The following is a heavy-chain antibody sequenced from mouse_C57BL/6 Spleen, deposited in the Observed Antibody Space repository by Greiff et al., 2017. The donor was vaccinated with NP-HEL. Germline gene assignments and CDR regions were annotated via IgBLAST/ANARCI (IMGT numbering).Heavy chain of an antibody. CDR2: IWRGGST. CDR3: AKEGSSHYYAMDY. D-gene: IGHD1-1*01. V-gene: IGHV2-5*01. CDR1: GFSLTSYG. Sequence: QVQLQQSGPGLVQPSQSLSITCTVSGFSLTSYGVHWVRQSPGKGLEWLGVIWRGGSTDYNAAFMSRLSITKDNSKSQVFFKMNSLQADDTAIYYCAKEGSSHYYAMDYWGQGTSVTVSS. J-gene: IGHJ4*01.